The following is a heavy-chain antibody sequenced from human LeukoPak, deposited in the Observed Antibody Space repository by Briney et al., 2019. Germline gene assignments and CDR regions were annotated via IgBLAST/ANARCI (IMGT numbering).Heavy chain of an antibody. J-gene: IGHJ6*02. V-gene: IGHV1-24*01. Sequence: ASVKVSCKVSGYTLTELSMHWVRQAPGKGLEWMGGFDPEDGETIYAQKFQGRVTMTRDTSISTAYMELSRLRSDDTAVYYCVKDLGSAITSALALDVWGQGTTVTVSS. CDR3: VKDLGSAITSALALDV. D-gene: IGHD2-15*01. CDR1: GYTLTELS. CDR2: FDPEDGET.